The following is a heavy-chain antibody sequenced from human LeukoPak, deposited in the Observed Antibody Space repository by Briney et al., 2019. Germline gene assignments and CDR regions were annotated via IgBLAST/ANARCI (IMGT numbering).Heavy chain of an antibody. Sequence: GASVKVSCKASGYTFTGYYMHWVRQAPGQGLEWMGWINPNSGGTNYAQKFQGRVTMTRDTSISTAYMELSRLRSDDTAVCYCARDLAYGSGSYSAHFDYWGQGTLVTVSS. CDR2: INPNSGGT. CDR1: GYTFTGYY. V-gene: IGHV1-2*02. D-gene: IGHD3-10*01. CDR3: ARDLAYGSGSYSAHFDY. J-gene: IGHJ4*02.